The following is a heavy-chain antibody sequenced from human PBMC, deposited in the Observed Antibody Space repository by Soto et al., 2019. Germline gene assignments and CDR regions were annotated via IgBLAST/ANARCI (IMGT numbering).Heavy chain of an antibody. CDR1: GFTFSSYS. Sequence: GGSLRLSCAASGFTFSSYSMSWVRQAPGKGLEWVSSISGSGSSIYYADSVKGRFTVSRDNAENSLYLQMNSLGAEDTAVYYCARGGSTWYDYWGQGTLVTVSS. V-gene: IGHV3-21*04. J-gene: IGHJ4*02. CDR3: ARGGSTWYDY. D-gene: IGHD6-13*01. CDR2: ISGSGSSI.